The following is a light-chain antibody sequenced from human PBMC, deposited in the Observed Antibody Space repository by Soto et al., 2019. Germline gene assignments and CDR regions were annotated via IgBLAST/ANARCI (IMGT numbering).Light chain of an antibody. CDR2: GAS. J-gene: IGKJ1*01. Sequence: EIVVTQSPATLSESPGQRATLSCRASQSVSTNLAWYQQKPGQAPRLLIYGASTRATGIPARFSGSGSGTEFTLTISSLQSEDFAVYYCQHYKNWPPWTFGQGTKVEIK. V-gene: IGKV3-15*01. CDR3: QHYKNWPPWT. CDR1: QSVSTN.